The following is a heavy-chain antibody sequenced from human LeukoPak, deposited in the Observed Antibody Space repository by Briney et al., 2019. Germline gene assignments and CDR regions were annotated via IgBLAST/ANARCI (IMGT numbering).Heavy chain of an antibody. D-gene: IGHD3-22*01. V-gene: IGHV4-59*01. Sequence: DPSETLSLTCTVSGGSISSYYWSWIRQPPGKGLEWIGYIYYSGSTNYNPSLKSRISISVDTSKNQFSLKLSSVTAADTAVYYCASLSYYYDSSGYYPTSFDYWGQGTLVTVSS. CDR1: GGSISSYY. CDR3: ASLSYYYDSSGYYPTSFDY. CDR2: IYYSGST. J-gene: IGHJ4*02.